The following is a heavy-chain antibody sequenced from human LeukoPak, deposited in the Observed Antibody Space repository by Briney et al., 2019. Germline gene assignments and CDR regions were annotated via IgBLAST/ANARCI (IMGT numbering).Heavy chain of an antibody. J-gene: IGHJ6*03. CDR1: GGTFSSYA. CDR3: ASELGATNYYYYYMDV. V-gene: IGHV1-69*05. D-gene: IGHD1-26*01. Sequence: ASVKVSCKASGGTFSSYAISWVRQAPGQGLEWMGRIIPIFGTANYAQKFQGRVTITTDESTSTAHMELSSLRSEDTAVYYCASELGATNYYYYYMDVWGKGTTVTVSS. CDR2: IIPIFGTA.